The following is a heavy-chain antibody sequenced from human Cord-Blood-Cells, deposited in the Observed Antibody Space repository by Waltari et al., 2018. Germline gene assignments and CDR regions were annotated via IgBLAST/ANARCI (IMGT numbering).Heavy chain of an antibody. D-gene: IGHD6-6*01. CDR3: ARGGEYSSSSGLGYFDL. CDR1: GGTFSSYA. CDR2: IIPILSTA. V-gene: IGHV1-69*01. Sequence: QVQLVQSGAEVKKPGSSVKVSCKASGGTFSSYAISWVRQAPGPGLEWMGGIIPILSTATDAQKCQGRVTITADESTGTAYMGLSRLGSEDTAVYYCARGGEYSSSSGLGYFDLWGRGTLVTVSS. J-gene: IGHJ2*01.